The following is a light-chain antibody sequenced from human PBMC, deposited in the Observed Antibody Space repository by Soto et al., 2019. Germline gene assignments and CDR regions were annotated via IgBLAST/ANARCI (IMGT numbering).Light chain of an antibody. CDR1: QSISSG. V-gene: IGKV1-5*03. Sequence: DIQRTQSPSTLSASLGYRVTITCRASQSISSGLAWYQQKAGKAHKILIYRASSLVSGVPSRFNGSGSETELTLTITSLQPDDFSTYYCQQYNPWTFGQGTKVEIK. CDR2: RAS. CDR3: QQYNPWT. J-gene: IGKJ1*01.